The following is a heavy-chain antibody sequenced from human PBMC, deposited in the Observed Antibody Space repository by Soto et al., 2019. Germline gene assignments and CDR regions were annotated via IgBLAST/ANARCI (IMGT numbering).Heavy chain of an antibody. CDR2: MNPNSGNT. Sequence: GASVKVSCKASGYTFTSYDINWVRQATGQGLEWMGWMNPNSGNTGYAQKFQGRVTMTRNTSISTAYMELSSLRSEDTAVYYCARGLKSDDIVVVPAAIFRWGQGTLVTVS. J-gene: IGHJ4*02. CDR1: GYTFTSYD. CDR3: ARGLKSDDIVVVPAAIFR. D-gene: IGHD2-2*01. V-gene: IGHV1-8*01.